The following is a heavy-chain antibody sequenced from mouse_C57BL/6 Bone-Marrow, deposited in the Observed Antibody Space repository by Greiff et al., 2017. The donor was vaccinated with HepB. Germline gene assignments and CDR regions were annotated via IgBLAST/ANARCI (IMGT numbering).Heavy chain of an antibody. J-gene: IGHJ2*01. D-gene: IGHD1-1*01. CDR3: ARILYYYGSSYVNFDY. CDR1: GFSLSTFGMG. V-gene: IGHV8-8*01. CDR2: IWWDDDK. Sequence: QVTLKVCGPGILQPSQTLSLTCSFSGFSLSTFGMGVGWIRQPSGKGLEWLAHIWWDDDKYYNPALKSRLTISKDTSKNQVFLKIANVDTADTATYYCARILYYYGSSYVNFDYWGQGTTLTVSS.